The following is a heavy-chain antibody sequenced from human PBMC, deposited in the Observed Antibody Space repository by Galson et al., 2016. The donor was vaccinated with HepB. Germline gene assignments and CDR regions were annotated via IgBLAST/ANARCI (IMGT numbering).Heavy chain of an antibody. CDR3: AKDRGYFGSALDY. D-gene: IGHD2/OR15-2a*01. CDR2: MSGSGGDT. J-gene: IGHJ4*02. Sequence: SLRLSCAASGFNFYNYGVSWVRQAPGKGLEWVSSMSGSGGDTFYADSVKGRFTISRDNSKNTLYLQVNGLRAEDTALYYCAKDRGYFGSALDYWGQGTLVTVSS. V-gene: IGHV3-23*01. CDR1: GFNFYNYG.